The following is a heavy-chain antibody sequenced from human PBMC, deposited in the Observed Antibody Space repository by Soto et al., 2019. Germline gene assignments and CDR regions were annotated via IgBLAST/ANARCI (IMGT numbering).Heavy chain of an antibody. CDR3: AREPGIAAGIYGMDV. CDR1: GYTFTGYY. CDR2: INPNSGGT. D-gene: IGHD6-13*01. J-gene: IGHJ6*02. V-gene: IGHV1-2*02. Sequence: GASVKVSCKASGYTFTGYYMHWVRQAPGQGLEWMGWINPNSGGTNYAQKFQGRVTMPRDTSISTAYMELSRLRSDDTAVYYCAREPGIAAGIYGMDVWGQGTTVTVSS.